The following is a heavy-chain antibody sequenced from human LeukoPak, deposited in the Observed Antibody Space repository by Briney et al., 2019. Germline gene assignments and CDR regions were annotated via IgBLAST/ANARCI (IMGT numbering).Heavy chain of an antibody. D-gene: IGHD3-9*01. Sequence: SETLSLTCTVSGASISSDTYYWTWIRQPAGKGLEWIGRIYTSGSTNYNPSLKSRVTMSVDTSKNQFSLKLSSVTAADTAVYYCVRDSPVRYFDWCIDYWGQGTLVTVSS. CDR2: IYTSGST. CDR3: VRDSPVRYFDWCIDY. V-gene: IGHV4-61*02. CDR1: GASISSDTYY. J-gene: IGHJ4*02.